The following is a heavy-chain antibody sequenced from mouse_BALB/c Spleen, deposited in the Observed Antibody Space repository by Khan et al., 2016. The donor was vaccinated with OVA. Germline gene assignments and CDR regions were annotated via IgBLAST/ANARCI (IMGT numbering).Heavy chain of an antibody. CDR3: ARDRIAS. CDR1: GDNLTTDG. Sequence: VQLQQSGTELAKPGASVKMSCKAAGDNLTTDGMHGVKQREGQGREWIGYSKPTSGDTDYNEKCKDKATLSADKYAKKAYKQLSSRNYEDSAVYYCARDRIASWRHATTPTASS. V-gene: IGHV1-7*01. CDR2: SKPTSGDT. J-gene: IGHJ2*01.